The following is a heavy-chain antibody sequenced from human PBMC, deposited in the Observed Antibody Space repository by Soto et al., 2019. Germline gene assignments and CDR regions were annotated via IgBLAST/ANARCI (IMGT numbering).Heavy chain of an antibody. Sequence: EVQLMESGGGLVQPGGSLRLSCAASGFTFSSYAMSWVRQAPGKGLEWVSVITGSGSTTYYADSVKGRFTLPRDNSQNTPYLQKNSLRAEDTAVYFCARRGGALGYWGQGTLVTVSS. CDR3: ARRGGALGY. CDR1: GFTFSSYA. J-gene: IGHJ4*02. D-gene: IGHD3-16*01. V-gene: IGHV3-23*01. CDR2: ITGSGSTT.